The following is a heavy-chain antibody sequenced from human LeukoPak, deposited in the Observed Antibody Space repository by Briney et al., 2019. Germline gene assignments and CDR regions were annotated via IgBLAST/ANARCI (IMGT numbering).Heavy chain of an antibody. V-gene: IGHV3-7*01. CDR1: GFTFSSYW. D-gene: IGHD1-1*01. J-gene: IGHJ3*02. CDR2: IKQDGSEK. Sequence: GGSLRLSCAASGFTFSSYWISWVRQAPGKGLEWVANIKQDGSEKYYVDSVKGRFTISRDNAKNSLYLQMNSLRAEDTAVYYCARDLGYLAFDIWGQGTMVTVSS. CDR3: ARDLGYLAFDI.